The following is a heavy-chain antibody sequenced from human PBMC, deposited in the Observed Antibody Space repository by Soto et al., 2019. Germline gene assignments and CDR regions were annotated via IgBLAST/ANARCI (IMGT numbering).Heavy chain of an antibody. CDR2: IRSKPYSYTT. V-gene: IGHV3-72*01. Sequence: EVQLVESGGGLVQPGGSLRLSCAASGFGFSDHYMAWVRQAPGKGLEWVGRIRSKPYSYTTDYAASVKGRFTISRDDSKNSLYLQMNSLKTEDTAVYYCATQITGTTGYWGQGTLVTVSS. J-gene: IGHJ4*02. D-gene: IGHD1-20*01. CDR1: GFGFSDHY. CDR3: ATQITGTTGY.